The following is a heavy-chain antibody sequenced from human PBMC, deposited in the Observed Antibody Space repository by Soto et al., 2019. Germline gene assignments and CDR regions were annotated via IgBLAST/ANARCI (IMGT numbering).Heavy chain of an antibody. CDR2: IKQNGSEK. J-gene: IGHJ3*02. CDR3: GPVPVGFEI. V-gene: IGHV3-7*01. Sequence: GSLRLSCAASGFTFSSYWMSWVRQAPGKELEWVANIKQNGSEKYYVDSVKGRFNISRDNAKHSLNLKMNSLRAEDTAGAYRGPVPVGFEIWGKGTMVTFPS. D-gene: IGHD5-18*01. CDR1: GFTFSSYW.